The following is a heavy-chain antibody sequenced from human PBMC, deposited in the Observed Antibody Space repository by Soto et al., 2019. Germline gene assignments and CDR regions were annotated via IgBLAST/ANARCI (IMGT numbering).Heavy chain of an antibody. V-gene: IGHV1-2*02. CDR2: TNPKSGVT. Sequence: QVQLVQSGAEVKKPGASVKVSCRASGYSFTDYFMHWVRQVPGQGLEWMGWTNPKSGVTKYPEKFQGRGTMTRHTSISTAYMELTRLRSDDTAVYYSARAHVRLQLGASDYWGQGTLVTVSS. J-gene: IGHJ4*02. CDR1: GYSFTDYF. D-gene: IGHD1-26*01. CDR3: ARAHVRLQLGASDY.